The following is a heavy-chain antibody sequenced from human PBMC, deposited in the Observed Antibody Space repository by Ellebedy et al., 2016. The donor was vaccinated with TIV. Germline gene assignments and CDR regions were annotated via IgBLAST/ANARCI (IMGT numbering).Heavy chain of an antibody. CDR3: ARVGRGSGSDY. J-gene: IGHJ4*02. Sequence: ASVKVSXXASGYTFTSYYMHWVRQAPGQGLEWMGIINPSGGSTSYAQKFQGRVTMTTDTSTSTAYMELRSLRSDDTAVYYCARVGRGSGSDYWGQGTLVTVSS. CDR1: GYTFTSYY. D-gene: IGHD6-19*01. CDR2: INPSGGST. V-gene: IGHV1-46*01.